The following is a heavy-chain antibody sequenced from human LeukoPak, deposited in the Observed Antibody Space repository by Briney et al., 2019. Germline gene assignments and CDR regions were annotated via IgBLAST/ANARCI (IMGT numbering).Heavy chain of an antibody. CDR2: VSGSGGTT. CDR1: GFTFSSYG. V-gene: IGHV3-23*01. Sequence: HSGGSLRLSCAVSGFTFSSYGMSWVRQAPGKGLEWVSGVSGSGGTTYYADSVKGRFTISRDNSKNTLYLQMNSLRAEDTAVYYCARSSVGIGAFDIWGQGTMVTVSS. D-gene: IGHD1-26*01. CDR3: ARSSVGIGAFDI. J-gene: IGHJ3*02.